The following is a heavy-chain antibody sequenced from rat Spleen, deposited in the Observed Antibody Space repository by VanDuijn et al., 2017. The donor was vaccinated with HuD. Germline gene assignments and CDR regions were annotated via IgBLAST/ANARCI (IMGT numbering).Heavy chain of an antibody. V-gene: IGHV2-6*01. D-gene: IGHD1-5*01. CDR2: ISSGGIT. CDR1: GFSLTSYS. CDR3: NRDEYRNNWGFAY. Sequence: QVQLKESGPGLVQPSETLSLTCTVSGFSLTSYSVGWVRQPSGKGLEWIAAISSGGITYYNSALKSRLSISRDTSKSQVFLEMNSLQTEDTAIYFCNRDEYRNNWGFAYWGQGTLVTVS. J-gene: IGHJ3*01.